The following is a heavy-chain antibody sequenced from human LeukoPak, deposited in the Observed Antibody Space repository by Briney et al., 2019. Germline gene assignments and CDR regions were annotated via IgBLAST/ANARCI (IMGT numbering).Heavy chain of an antibody. V-gene: IGHV4-4*09. Sequence: PSETLSLTCTTSGLPISRFFWNWVRQPPGKGLEWIGNIYDGVPTFFNPSLKSRVTISVDTSKGQFSLQLASVTAAGTAVYYCVQTTGWPGFDYWGQGILVTVSS. J-gene: IGHJ4*02. CDR3: VQTTGWPGFDY. CDR2: IYDGVPT. D-gene: IGHD6-19*01. CDR1: GLPISRFF.